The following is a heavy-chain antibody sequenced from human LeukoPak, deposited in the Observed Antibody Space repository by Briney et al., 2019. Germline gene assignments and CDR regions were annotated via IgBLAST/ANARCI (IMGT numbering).Heavy chain of an antibody. CDR2: IFYTGNT. Sequence: SQTLSLTCTVSGASINSGGFYWSWIRQHPGTGLEYIGYIFYTGNTNYNPSLKSRVNISLDTSKNQFSLKLNSVTAADTAVYYCARSRGSSGFSWGQGTLVTVSS. D-gene: IGHD3-22*01. CDR1: GASINSGGFY. V-gene: IGHV4-31*03. J-gene: IGHJ5*02. CDR3: ARSRGSSGFS.